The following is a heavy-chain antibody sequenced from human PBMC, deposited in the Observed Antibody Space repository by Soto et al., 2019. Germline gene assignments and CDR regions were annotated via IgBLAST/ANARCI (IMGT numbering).Heavy chain of an antibody. V-gene: IGHV1-69*06. J-gene: IGHJ4*02. CDR1: GGTFSSYR. D-gene: IGHD7-27*01. Sequence: GALVKVSCKASGGTFSSYRISWVRQAPGQGPEWMGGLIPLFGTTQHAQRFQGRLTITADKSTTTAYMELTSLRFEDTATYYCARGPNWGYRFDSWGQGTLVTVSS. CDR2: LIPLFGTT. CDR3: ARGPNWGYRFDS.